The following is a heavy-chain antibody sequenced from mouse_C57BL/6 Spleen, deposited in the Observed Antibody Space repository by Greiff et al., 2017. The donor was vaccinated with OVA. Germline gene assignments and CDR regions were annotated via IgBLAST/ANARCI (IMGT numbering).Heavy chain of an antibody. CDR2: IDPETGGT. D-gene: IGHD3-3*01. CDR3: TRGVRGPMDY. V-gene: IGHV1-15*01. Sequence: QVQLKQSGAELVRPGASVTLSCKASGYTFTDYEMHWVKQTPVHGLEWIGAIDPETGGTAYNQKFKGKAILTADKSSSTAYMELRSLTSEDSAVYYCTRGVRGPMDYWGQGTSVTVSS. J-gene: IGHJ4*01. CDR1: GYTFTDYE.